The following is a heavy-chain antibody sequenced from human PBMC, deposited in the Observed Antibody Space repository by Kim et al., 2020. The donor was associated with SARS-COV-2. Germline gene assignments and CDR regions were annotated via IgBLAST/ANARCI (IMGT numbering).Heavy chain of an antibody. CDR3: GREELRRWPSFDL. J-gene: IGHJ4*02. D-gene: IGHD1-26*01. Sequence: YYADSVRGRFNISRDKAKNSVSREMNPLRVDDTAIYYCGREELRRWPSFDLWGQGTLVTVSS. V-gene: IGHV3-48*03.